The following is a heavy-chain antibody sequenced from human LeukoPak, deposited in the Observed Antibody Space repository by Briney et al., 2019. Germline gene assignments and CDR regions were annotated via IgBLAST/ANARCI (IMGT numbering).Heavy chain of an antibody. V-gene: IGHV3-7*01. CDR3: AREGVPGATAHHYDY. Sequence: GGFLRLSCAVTGFTFDTYWMSWVRQVPGKGLEWVANINQDGSAKYYVDSVKDRFTISRDNAKNSLYLQMNSLRAEDTGVYYCAREGVPGATAHHYDYWGQGSLVTVSS. CDR2: INQDGSAK. D-gene: IGHD1-26*01. J-gene: IGHJ4*02. CDR1: GFTFDTYW.